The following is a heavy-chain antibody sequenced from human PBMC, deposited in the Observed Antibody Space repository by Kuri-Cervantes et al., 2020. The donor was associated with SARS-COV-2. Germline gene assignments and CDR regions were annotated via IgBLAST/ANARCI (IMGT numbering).Heavy chain of an antibody. CDR2: INHSGST. CDR1: VGSFSGYY. CDR3: ARPGGFLDV. Sequence: SQTLSFTCAVYVGSFSGYYSSCIRQPPGKGLEWSGEINHSGSTNYNPSLKSRVTISVDTSTNQFSLKLSSVTAADTAVYYCARPGGFLDVWGKGTTVTVSS. D-gene: IGHD4-23*01. V-gene: IGHV4-34*01. J-gene: IGHJ6*04.